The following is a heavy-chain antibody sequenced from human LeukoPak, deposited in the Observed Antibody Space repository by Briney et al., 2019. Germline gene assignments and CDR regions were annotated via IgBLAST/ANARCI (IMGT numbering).Heavy chain of an antibody. V-gene: IGHV3-7*01. CDR1: GFTFSSYW. J-gene: IGHJ3*02. CDR3: ARDQDSSGYRADALDI. D-gene: IGHD3-22*01. CDR2: IKQDGSEK. Sequence: PGGSLRLSCAASGFTFSSYWMSWVRQAPGKGLEWVANIKQDGSEKYYVDSVKGRFTISRDNAKNTLYLQMNSLRAEDTAVYYCARDQDSSGYRADALDIWGQGTMVTVSS.